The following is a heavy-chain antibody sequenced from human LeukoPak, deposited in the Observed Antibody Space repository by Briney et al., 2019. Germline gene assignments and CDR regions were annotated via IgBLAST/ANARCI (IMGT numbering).Heavy chain of an antibody. V-gene: IGHV1-18*01. CDR2: ISAYNGNT. CDR3: ARSSYCSSTSCRRFDP. J-gene: IGHJ5*02. CDR1: GYAFTSYG. Sequence: ASVKVSCKASGYAFTSYGISWVRQAPGQGLEWMGWISAYNGNTNYAQKLQGRVTMTTDTSTSTAYMELRSLRSDDTAVCYCARSSYCSSTSCRRFDPWGQGTLVTVSS. D-gene: IGHD2-2*01.